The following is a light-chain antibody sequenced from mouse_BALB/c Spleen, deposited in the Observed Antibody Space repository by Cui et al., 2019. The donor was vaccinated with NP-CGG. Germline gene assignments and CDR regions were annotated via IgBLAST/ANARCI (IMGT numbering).Light chain of an antibody. CDR2: GTN. Sequence: AVVTQESAPTTSPGETVTLTCRSSTGAVTTSNYANWVQEKPDHLFTGLIGGTNNRAPGVPARFSGSLIGEKTALTIPGAQTEDEAIYFCALWYSNHWVFGGGTKLTVL. CDR3: ALWYSNHWV. V-gene: IGLV1*01. J-gene: IGLJ1*01. CDR1: TGAVTTSNY.